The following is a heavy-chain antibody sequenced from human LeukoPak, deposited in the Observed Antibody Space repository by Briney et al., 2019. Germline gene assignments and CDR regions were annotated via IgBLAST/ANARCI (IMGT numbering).Heavy chain of an antibody. CDR1: GGSISSYC. CDR3: ARDWFHGYPYYFDY. V-gene: IGHV4-59*01. J-gene: IGHJ4*02. CDR2: IYYSGST. Sequence: SEALSLTCTVSGGSISSYCWSWIRQPPGKGLEWIGYIYYSGSTNYNPSLKSRVTISVDTSKNQFSLKLSSVTAADTAVYYCARDWFHGYPYYFDYWGQGTLVTVSS. D-gene: IGHD1-1*01.